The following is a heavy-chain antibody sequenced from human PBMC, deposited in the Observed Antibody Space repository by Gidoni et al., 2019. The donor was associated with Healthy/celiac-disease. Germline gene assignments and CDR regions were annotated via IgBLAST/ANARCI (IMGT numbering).Heavy chain of an antibody. J-gene: IGHJ6*02. Sequence: EVQRVESGGGLVQPGGSLRLSCAASGFTFSSYAMSWVRQAPGKGREWVSAISGSGGSTYYADSVKGRFTISRDNSKNTLYLQMNSLRAEDTAVYYCAKDRSGYQSDYYYGMDVWGQGTTVTVSS. V-gene: IGHV3-23*04. CDR2: ISGSGGST. D-gene: IGHD5-12*01. CDR3: AKDRSGYQSDYYYGMDV. CDR1: GFTFSSYA.